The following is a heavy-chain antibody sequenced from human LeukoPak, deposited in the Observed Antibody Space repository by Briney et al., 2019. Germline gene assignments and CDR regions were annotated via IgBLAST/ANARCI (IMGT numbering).Heavy chain of an antibody. CDR3: ARTVVAATNWFDP. J-gene: IGHJ5*02. V-gene: IGHV4-38-2*01. CDR1: GYSISSHY. Sequence: SETLSLTCGVSGYSISSHYWGWIPQPPGKGLEWIGTIYHSGITYYNPSLKSRVTISVDTSKNQFSLKLSSVTAADTAVYYCARTVVAATNWFDPWGQGTPVTVSS. CDR2: IYHSGIT. D-gene: IGHD2-15*01.